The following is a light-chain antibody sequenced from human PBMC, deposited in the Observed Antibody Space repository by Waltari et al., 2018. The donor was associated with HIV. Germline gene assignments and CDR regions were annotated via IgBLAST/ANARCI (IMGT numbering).Light chain of an antibody. CDR3: QAWDNSTAYV. V-gene: IGLV3-1*01. CDR2: QDS. CDR1: KLGDKY. Sequence: SNDLTQPPSVSVSPGQTATTTSSQNKLGDKYTNWYQQKPGQSPVLVIYQDSKRPSGIPERFSGSNSGNTATLTIAGTQTVDEADYYCQAWDNSTAYVFGTGTKVTVL. J-gene: IGLJ1*01.